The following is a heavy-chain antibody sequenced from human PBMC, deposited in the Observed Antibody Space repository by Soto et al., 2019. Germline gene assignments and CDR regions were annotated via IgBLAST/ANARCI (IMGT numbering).Heavy chain of an antibody. CDR1: GFTFSSYA. CDR3: AKGLRYFDWLSHFDY. D-gene: IGHD3-9*01. Sequence: PGGSLRLSCAASGFTFSSYAMSWVRQAPGKGLELVSAISGSGGSTYYADSVKGRFTIFRDNSKNTLYLQMNSLRAEDTAVYYCAKGLRYFDWLSHFDYWGQGTLVTVS. J-gene: IGHJ4*02. V-gene: IGHV3-23*01. CDR2: ISGSGGST.